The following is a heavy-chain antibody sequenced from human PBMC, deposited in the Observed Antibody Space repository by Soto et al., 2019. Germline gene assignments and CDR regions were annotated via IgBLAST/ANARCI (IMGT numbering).Heavy chain of an antibody. D-gene: IGHD5-12*01. J-gene: IGHJ4*02. Sequence: SETLSLTCTVSGASLSSGRSYWSWLRQHPGKGLEWIGYMFYSGSTYYHPSLKSRVNISADTSKNQFSLRLTSVTPADTAVYYCARDNGYGHFDSWGQGTLVTVSS. V-gene: IGHV4-31*03. CDR1: GASLSSGRSY. CDR2: MFYSGST. CDR3: ARDNGYGHFDS.